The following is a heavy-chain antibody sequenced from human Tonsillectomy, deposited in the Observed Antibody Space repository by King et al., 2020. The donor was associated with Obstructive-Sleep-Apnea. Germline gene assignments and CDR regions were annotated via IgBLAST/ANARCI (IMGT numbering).Heavy chain of an antibody. CDR2: INHSGSA. CDR1: GGSFSVYS. J-gene: IGHJ4*02. V-gene: IGHV4-34*01. CDR3: ASGEVDYGDYDY. D-gene: IGHD4-17*01. Sequence: VQLQQWGAGLLKPSETLSLTCAVYGGSFSVYSLSWIRQPPGKGLEWIGEINHSGSATYNPSLKNRVTISVDTSKNQFSLKLSSVTAADTAVYYCASGEVDYGDYDYWGQGTLVTVSS.